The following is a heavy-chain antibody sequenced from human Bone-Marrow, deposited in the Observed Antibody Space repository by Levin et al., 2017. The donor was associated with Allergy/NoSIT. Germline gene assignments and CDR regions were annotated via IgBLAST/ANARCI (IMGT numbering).Heavy chain of an antibody. CDR1: GFTFSNYA. V-gene: IGHV3-23*01. D-gene: IGHD2-15*01. J-gene: IGHJ4*02. CDR3: AKDSCSGGRCYDYFDY. Sequence: ASVKVSCAASGFTFSNYAMSWVRQAPGKGLEWVSAISGSGDTTYYADSVKGRFTISRDNFKNTVYLQMNNLRAEDTAVYYCAKDSCSGGRCYDYFDYWGQGTLVTVSA. CDR2: ISGSGDTT.